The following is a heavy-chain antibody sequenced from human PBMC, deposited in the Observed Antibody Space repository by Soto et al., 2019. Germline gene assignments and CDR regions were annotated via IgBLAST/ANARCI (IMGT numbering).Heavy chain of an antibody. D-gene: IGHD2-15*01. CDR2: IDPSDSYI. Sequence: GESLKISCKGSGYSFTNYWISWVRQTPGKGLEWMGRIDPSDSYINYSPSFQGHVTISVDKAVSTAYLQWSSLKASDTAMYYCARQMGSCSGGNCNGYYYGMDVWGQGTTVTVSS. V-gene: IGHV5-10-1*01. CDR1: GYSFTNYW. CDR3: ARQMGSCSGGNCNGYYYGMDV. J-gene: IGHJ6*02.